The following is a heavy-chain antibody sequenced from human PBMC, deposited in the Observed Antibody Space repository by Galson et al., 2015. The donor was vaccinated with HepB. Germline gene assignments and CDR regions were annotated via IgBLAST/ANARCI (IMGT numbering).Heavy chain of an antibody. CDR2: ISWNSGSI. J-gene: IGHJ6*03. CDR3: AKEGWGSSWKRAYYYYYMDV. CDR1: GFTFDDYA. D-gene: IGHD6-13*01. V-gene: IGHV3-9*01. Sequence: SLRLSCAASGFTFDDYAMHWVRQAPGKGQEWVSGISWNSGSIGYADSVKGRFTISRDNAKNSLYLQMNSLRAEDTALYYCAKEGWGSSWKRAYYYYYMDVWGKGTTVTVSS.